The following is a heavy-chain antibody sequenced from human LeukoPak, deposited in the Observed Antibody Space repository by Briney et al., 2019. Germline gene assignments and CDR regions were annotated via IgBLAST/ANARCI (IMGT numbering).Heavy chain of an antibody. Sequence: ASVKVSCKASGYTFTSYGISWVRQAPGQGLEWMGWISAYNGNTNYAQKLQGRVTMTTDTSTSTAYMELRSLRSDDTAVYYCARERRNFDWPGIQDAFDIWGQGTMVTVSS. CDR1: GYTFTSYG. CDR3: ARERRNFDWPGIQDAFDI. CDR2: ISAYNGNT. J-gene: IGHJ3*02. V-gene: IGHV1-18*01. D-gene: IGHD3-9*01.